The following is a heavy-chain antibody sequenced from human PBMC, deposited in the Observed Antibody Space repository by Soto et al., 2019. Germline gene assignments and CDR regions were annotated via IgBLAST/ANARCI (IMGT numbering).Heavy chain of an antibody. Sequence: GGSLRLSCAASGLTFSNTWMNWVRQAPGKGLEWVGRIKSKANGGTADSAAPVKGRLIVSRDDSKNMLYLQMNNLTTEDTAVYYCTTNLGDNWGQGTLVTVSS. J-gene: IGHJ4*01. CDR3: TTNLGDN. V-gene: IGHV3-15*01. CDR1: GLTFSNTW. CDR2: IKSKANGGTA.